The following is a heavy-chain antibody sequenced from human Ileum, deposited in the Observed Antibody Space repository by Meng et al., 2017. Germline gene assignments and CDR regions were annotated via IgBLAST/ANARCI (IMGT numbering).Heavy chain of an antibody. Sequence: QVQLQQWGAGLLKPSETLSLTFAVYGGSFSGYYWSWIRQPPGKGLEWIGEINHSGSTNYNPSLKSRVTISVDTSKNQFSLKLSSVTAADTAVYYCARTGVVIMGSNWFDPWGQGTLVTVSS. V-gene: IGHV4-34*01. D-gene: IGHD3-3*01. CDR2: INHSGST. CDR3: ARTGVVIMGSNWFDP. J-gene: IGHJ5*02. CDR1: GGSFSGYY.